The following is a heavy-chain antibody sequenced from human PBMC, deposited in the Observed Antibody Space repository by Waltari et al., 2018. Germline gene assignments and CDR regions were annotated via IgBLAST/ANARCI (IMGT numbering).Heavy chain of an antibody. CDR2: INPRGCST. V-gene: IGHV1-46*01. CDR1: GYTFTSYY. J-gene: IGHJ4*02. Sequence: QVQLVQSGAEVKKPGASVKGSCKASGYTFTSYYMHWVRQAPGQGLEWMGIINPRGCSTSYAQKFQGRVTMTRDTSTSTVYMELSSLRSEDTAVYYCARVKERGLDYWGQGTLVTVSS. CDR3: ARVKERGLDY. D-gene: IGHD1-26*01.